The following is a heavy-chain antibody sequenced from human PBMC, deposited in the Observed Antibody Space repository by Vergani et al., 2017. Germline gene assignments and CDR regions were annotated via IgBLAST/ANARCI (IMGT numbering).Heavy chain of an antibody. CDR2: IRYDGSNK. D-gene: IGHD4-17*01. Sequence: QVQLVESGGGVVQPGGSLRLSCAASGFTFSSYGMHWVRQAPGKGLEWVAFIRYDGSNKYYADSVKGRFTISRDNSKNTLYLQMNSLRAEDTAVYYCARKHDGDYYYYGMDVWGQGTTVTVSS. J-gene: IGHJ6*02. CDR3: ARKHDGDYYYYGMDV. V-gene: IGHV3-30*02. CDR1: GFTFSSYG.